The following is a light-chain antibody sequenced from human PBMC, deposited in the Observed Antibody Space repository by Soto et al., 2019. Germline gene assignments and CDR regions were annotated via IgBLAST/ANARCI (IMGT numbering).Light chain of an antibody. CDR3: HSYDSSLTGWV. J-gene: IGLJ1*01. Sequence: QSALTQPPAMSGAPGQRVTISCTGSSSNIGADYDVHWYQHVPGIAPKLLIYGNTNRPSGVPDRFSASRSGTSASLAITGLQAEDEADYYCHSYDSSLTGWVFGTGTKVTVL. CDR2: GNT. V-gene: IGLV1-40*01. CDR1: SSNIGADYD.